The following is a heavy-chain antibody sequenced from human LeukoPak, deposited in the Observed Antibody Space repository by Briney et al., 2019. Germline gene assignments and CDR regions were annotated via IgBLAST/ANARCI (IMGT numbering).Heavy chain of an antibody. Sequence: PGGSLRLSCVASGYTARGNHLCCVLQAPGKGLEWVSAISGSGGSPYYADSVRGRFAISRDNSKNTLYLQMNSQRAEDTAIYYCAKRGIPGYFDSSGYYTLLGYWGRGTLVTVSS. V-gene: IGHV3-23*01. CDR2: ISGSGGSP. D-gene: IGHD3-22*01. J-gene: IGHJ4*02. CDR1: GYTARGNH. CDR3: AKRGIPGYFDSSGYYTLLGY.